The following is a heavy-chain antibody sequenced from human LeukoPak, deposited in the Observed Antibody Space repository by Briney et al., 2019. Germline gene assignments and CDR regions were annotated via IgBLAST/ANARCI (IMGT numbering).Heavy chain of an antibody. CDR1: GGSIGSRNW. CDR3: ARVPAAIGNWFDP. Sequence: MTSETLSLTCAVSGGSIGSRNWWSWVRQPPGKGLQWIGEIYQSGSSIYNPSLRSRVTMSVDKSKDQLSLKLSSVTAADTAVYYCARVPAAIGNWFDPWGQGTLVTVSS. D-gene: IGHD2-2*02. J-gene: IGHJ5*02. CDR2: IYQSGSS. V-gene: IGHV4-4*02.